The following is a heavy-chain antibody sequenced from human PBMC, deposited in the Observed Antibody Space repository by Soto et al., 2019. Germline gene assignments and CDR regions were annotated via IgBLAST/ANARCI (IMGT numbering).Heavy chain of an antibody. V-gene: IGHV3-30-3*01. D-gene: IGHD2-2*01. CDR3: ARDPEYCISTSCYGIDY. CDR1: GFTFSSYG. Sequence: QVQLVESGGGVVQPGRSLRLSCAASGFTFSSYGMHWVRQAPGKGLEWVAVISYDGSNKYYADSVKGRFTISRDNSKNTLYLQMNSLRAEDTAVYYCARDPEYCISTSCYGIDYWGQGTLVTVSS. CDR2: ISYDGSNK. J-gene: IGHJ4*02.